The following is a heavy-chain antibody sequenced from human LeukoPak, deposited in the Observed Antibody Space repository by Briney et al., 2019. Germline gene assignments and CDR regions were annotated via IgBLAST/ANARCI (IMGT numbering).Heavy chain of an antibody. CDR3: ARDRVRVAAGMRAMDV. J-gene: IGHJ6*03. CDR1: GFTFSSYS. Sequence: GGSLRLSCAASGFTFSSYSMNWVRQAPGKGLEWVSYISSSSSTIYYADSVKGRFTISRDNAKNSLYLQMNSLRAEDTAVYYCARDRVRVAAGMRAMDVWGKGTTVTVSS. CDR2: ISSSSSTI. D-gene: IGHD6-13*01. V-gene: IGHV3-48*01.